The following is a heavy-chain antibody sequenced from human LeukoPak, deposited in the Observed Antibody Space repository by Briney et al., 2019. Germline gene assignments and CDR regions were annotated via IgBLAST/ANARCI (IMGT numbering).Heavy chain of an antibody. J-gene: IGHJ4*02. CDR2: INHSGST. D-gene: IGHD2-2*03. CDR3: ARRPGYCSSTSCRTRTEGYYFDY. CDR1: GGSFSGYY. V-gene: IGHV4-34*01. Sequence: SETLSLTCAVYGGSFSGYYWSWIRQPPGKGLEWIGEINHSGSTNYNPSLKSRVTISVDTSKNQFSLKLSSVTAADTAVYYCARRPGYCSSTSCRTRTEGYYFDYWGQGTLVTVSS.